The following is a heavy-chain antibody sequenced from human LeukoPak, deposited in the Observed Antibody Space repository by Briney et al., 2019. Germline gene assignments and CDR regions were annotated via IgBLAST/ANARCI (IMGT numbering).Heavy chain of an antibody. V-gene: IGHV1-18*01. Sequence: ASVKVSCKASGYTFSTYDFSWVRQAPGQGLEWMGWISSSNGKTNYAQILQGRVTMTTDTSTSTAYMELSSLRSEDTAVYYCAREYYYDSSGYYYYYYGMDVWGQGTTVTVSS. CDR2: ISSSNGKT. J-gene: IGHJ6*02. CDR3: AREYYYDSSGYYYYYYGMDV. CDR1: GYTFSTYD. D-gene: IGHD3-22*01.